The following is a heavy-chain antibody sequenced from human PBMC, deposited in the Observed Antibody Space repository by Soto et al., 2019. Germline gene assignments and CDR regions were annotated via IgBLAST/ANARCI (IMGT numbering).Heavy chain of an antibody. CDR1: GGSISSSSYY. D-gene: IGHD7-27*01. J-gene: IGHJ4*02. CDR3: ASRVNWGADY. V-gene: IGHV4-39*01. Sequence: SETLSLTCTVSGGSISSSSYYWGWFRQPPGKGLEWIGSIYYSGSTYYNPSLKSRVTISVDTSKNQFSLKLSSVAAADTAVYYCASRVNWGADYWGQGTLVTVSS. CDR2: IYYSGST.